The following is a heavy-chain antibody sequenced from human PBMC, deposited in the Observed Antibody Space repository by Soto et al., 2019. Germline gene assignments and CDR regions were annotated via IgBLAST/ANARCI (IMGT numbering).Heavy chain of an antibody. Sequence: LSLTCTVSGDSVTRDSYFWSWIRQPPGTGLEWIGNSYYSGYYSGSTNHNPSLKSLVTVSVDTSKNQFSLKLRSVTTADTAVYYCARDYKRENCGSVRCNSLDVWGQGTTVTVSS. CDR2: SYYSGYYSGST. CDR1: GDSVTRDSYF. J-gene: IGHJ6*02. V-gene: IGHV4-61*01. CDR3: ARDYKRENCGSVRCNSLDV. D-gene: IGHD2-21*01.